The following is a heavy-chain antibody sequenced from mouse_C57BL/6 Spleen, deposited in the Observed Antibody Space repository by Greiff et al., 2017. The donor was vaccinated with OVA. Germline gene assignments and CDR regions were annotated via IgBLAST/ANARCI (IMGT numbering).Heavy chain of an antibody. CDR2: IYPGDGDT. D-gene: IGHD1-1*01. CDR1: GYAFSSSW. CDR3: ARRYYYGSGNFDV. V-gene: IGHV1-82*01. J-gene: IGHJ1*03. Sequence: QVQLQQSGPELVKPGASVKISCKASGYAFSSSWMNWVKQRPGKGLEWIGRIYPGDGDTNYNGKFKGKATLTADKSSSTAYMQLSSLTSEDSAVYFCARRYYYGSGNFDVWGTGTTVTVSS.